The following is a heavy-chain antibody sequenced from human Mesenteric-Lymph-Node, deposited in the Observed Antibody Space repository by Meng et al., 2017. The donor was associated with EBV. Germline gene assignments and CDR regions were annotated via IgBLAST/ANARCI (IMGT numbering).Heavy chain of an antibody. V-gene: IGHV1-18*01. CDR2: INAYNGDT. CDR3: ARVEVGITSGDY. Sequence: AQRGQCGGEVKKPGASVKVPCTASGYTFTNYGITWVRQAPGQGLEWMGWINAYNGDTNYAQTLQGRVTMTTDTSTSTAYMELRSLRSDDTAVYYCARVEVGITSGDYWGQGTLVTVSS. J-gene: IGHJ4*02. D-gene: IGHD1-26*01. CDR1: GYTFTNYG.